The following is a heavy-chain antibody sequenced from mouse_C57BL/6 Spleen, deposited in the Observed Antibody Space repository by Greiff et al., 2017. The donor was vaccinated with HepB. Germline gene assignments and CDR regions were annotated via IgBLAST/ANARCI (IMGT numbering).Heavy chain of an antibody. CDR1: GFTFSDYG. D-gene: IGHD1-1*01. J-gene: IGHJ1*01. V-gene: IGHV5-17*01. CDR2: ISSGSSTI. Sequence: EVQRVESGGGLVKPGGSLKLSCAASGFTFSDYGMHWVRQAPEKGLEWVAYISSGSSTIYYADTVKGRFTISRDNAKNTLCLQMTSLRSEDTAMYYCAILDYYGSSYPYFDVWGPGTTVTVSS. CDR3: AILDYYGSSYPYFDV.